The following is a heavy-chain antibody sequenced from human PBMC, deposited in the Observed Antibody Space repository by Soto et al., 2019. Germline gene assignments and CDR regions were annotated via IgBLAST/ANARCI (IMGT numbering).Heavy chain of an antibody. CDR2: IYHSGIT. CDR1: GGSISSSNW. Sequence: SETRSLTCAVSGGSISSSNWWSWVRQPPGKGLEWIGEIYHSGITNYNPSLKSRFTISVYKSKNQFSLKPSSVTAADTAVYYPARGTIFGVVKGWFDHWDQGTLVTVSS. D-gene: IGHD3-3*01. V-gene: IGHV4-4*02. CDR3: ARGTIFGVVKGWFDH. J-gene: IGHJ5*02.